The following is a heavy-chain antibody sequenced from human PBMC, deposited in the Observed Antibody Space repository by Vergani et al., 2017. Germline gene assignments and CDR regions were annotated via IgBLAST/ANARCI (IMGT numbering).Heavy chain of an antibody. CDR1: GITFWKFG. J-gene: IGHJ3*01. D-gene: IGHD5-12*01. CDR3: TKGSVYYHDSAGHGYDPYTGFDL. V-gene: IGHV3-9*01. CDR2: IRWNSGAV. Sequence: EVDLVESGGGLAQPGGSLRLSCEASGITFWKFGMHWVRQGPGKGLEWVSRIRWNSGAVDYADSVRGRFTISRDNAKNSLFLEMNSLRFEDTAVYFCTKGSVYYHDSAGHGYDPYTGFDLWGQGTLVTVSS.